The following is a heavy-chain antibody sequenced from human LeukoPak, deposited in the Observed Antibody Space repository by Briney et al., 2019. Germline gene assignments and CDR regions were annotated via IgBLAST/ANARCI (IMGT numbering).Heavy chain of an antibody. CDR3: AKSRLYSSGLADY. J-gene: IGHJ4*02. Sequence: PGGSLRLSCAGSGFTFSRYAMHWVRQAPGKGLEWVAVISSDGTNKYYTDSVKGRFTISRDNSKNTLYMQMNSLRAEDTAVYSCAKSRLYSSGLADYWGQGTLVTVSS. V-gene: IGHV3-30*18. CDR1: GFTFSRYA. CDR2: ISSDGTNK. D-gene: IGHD6-19*01.